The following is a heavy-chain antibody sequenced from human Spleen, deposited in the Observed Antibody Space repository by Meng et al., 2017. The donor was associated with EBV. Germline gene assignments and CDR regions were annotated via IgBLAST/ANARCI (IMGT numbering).Heavy chain of an antibody. V-gene: IGHV4-4*02. J-gene: IGHJ4*02. CDR2: IYHRGST. CDR1: GGSIRSSNW. D-gene: IGHD3-16*01. CDR3: ASGGGVDALRDY. Sequence: LQESGPGLVKPSGTLSLTCAAAGGSIRSSNWWSWVRQPPGKGLEWIGEIYHRGSTNYNPSLKSRVTISVDKSKNQFSLKLRSVTAADTAVYYCASGGGVDALRDYWGQGTLVTVSS.